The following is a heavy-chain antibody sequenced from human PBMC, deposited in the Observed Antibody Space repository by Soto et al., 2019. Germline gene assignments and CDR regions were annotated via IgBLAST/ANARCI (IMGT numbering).Heavy chain of an antibody. D-gene: IGHD2-15*01. Sequence: ASVKVSCKASGYTFTGYYMHWVRQAPGQGLEWMGWISAYNGNTNYAQKLQGRVTMTTDTSTSTAYMELRSLRSDDTAVYYCARMPSPIVVVVLFDYWGQGTLVTVSS. V-gene: IGHV1-18*04. CDR2: ISAYNGNT. CDR3: ARMPSPIVVVVLFDY. J-gene: IGHJ4*02. CDR1: GYTFTGYY.